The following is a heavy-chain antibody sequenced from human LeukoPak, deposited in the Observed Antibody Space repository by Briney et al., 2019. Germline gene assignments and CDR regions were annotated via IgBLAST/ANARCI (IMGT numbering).Heavy chain of an antibody. V-gene: IGHV4-31*03. CDR1: GGSISSGDYY. Sequence: SQTLSLTCTVSGGSISSGDYYWSWIRQHPGEGLEWIGYIYYSGSTYYNPSLKSRVTISVDTSKNQFSLQLNSVTPEDTAVYYCARGSRAAGINYWGQGTLVTVSS. CDR2: IYYSGST. D-gene: IGHD6-13*01. J-gene: IGHJ4*02. CDR3: ARGSRAAGINY.